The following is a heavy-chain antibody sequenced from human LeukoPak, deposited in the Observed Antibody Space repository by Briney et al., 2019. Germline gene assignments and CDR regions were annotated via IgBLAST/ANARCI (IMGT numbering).Heavy chain of an antibody. D-gene: IGHD1-1*01. V-gene: IGHV3-30-3*01. CDR1: GFTFSSYA. CDR2: ISYDGSNK. CDR3: ARVLESPRTGNYFDY. Sequence: PGRSLRLSCAASGFTFSSYAMHWVRQAPGKGLEWVAVISYDGSNKYYADSVKGRFTISRDNSKNTLYLQMNSLRAEDTAVYYCARVLESPRTGNYFDYWGQGTLVTVSS. J-gene: IGHJ4*02.